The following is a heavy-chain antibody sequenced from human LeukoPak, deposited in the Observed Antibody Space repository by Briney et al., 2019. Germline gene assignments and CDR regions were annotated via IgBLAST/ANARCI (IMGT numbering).Heavy chain of an antibody. J-gene: IGHJ4*02. CDR2: ISTTSSSI. V-gene: IGHV3-21*04. D-gene: IGHD3-22*01. CDR3: ARSPYYYDSSAQPPFDY. CDR1: GFSLSSYR. Sequence: GGSLRLSCAASGFSLSSYRMNWVRQAPGKGLEWVSSISTTSSSIYYADSVKGRFTISRDNAKNSLYLQMNSLRAEDTAVYYCARSPYYYDSSAQPPFDYWGQGTLVTVSS.